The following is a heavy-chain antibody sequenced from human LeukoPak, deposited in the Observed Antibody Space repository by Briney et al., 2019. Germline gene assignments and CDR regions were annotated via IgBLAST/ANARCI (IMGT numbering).Heavy chain of an antibody. V-gene: IGHV1-69*05. CDR2: IIPIFGTA. CDR3: AKTERKMSITMVRDYYYYMDV. J-gene: IGHJ6*03. D-gene: IGHD3-10*01. Sequence: GASVKVSCKASGGTFSSYAISWVRQAPGQGLEWMGGIIPIFGTANYAQKFQGRVTITTDESTSTACMELSSLRSEDTAVYYCAKTERKMSITMVRDYYYYMDVWAKGPRSPSP. CDR1: GGTFSSYA.